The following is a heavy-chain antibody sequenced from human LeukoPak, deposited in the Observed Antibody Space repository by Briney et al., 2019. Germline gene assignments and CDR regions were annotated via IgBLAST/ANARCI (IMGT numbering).Heavy chain of an antibody. CDR3: ARDTRYYYDSSGYYYPLDY. CDR2: IIPIFGTA. D-gene: IGHD3-22*01. CDR1: GGTFSSYA. Sequence: SVKVPCKASGGTFSSYAISWVRQPPGQGLEWMGGIIPIFGTANYAQKFQGRVTITADKSTSTAYMELSSLRSEDTAVYYCARDTRYYYDSSGYYYPLDYWGQGTLVTVSS. V-gene: IGHV1-69*06. J-gene: IGHJ4*02.